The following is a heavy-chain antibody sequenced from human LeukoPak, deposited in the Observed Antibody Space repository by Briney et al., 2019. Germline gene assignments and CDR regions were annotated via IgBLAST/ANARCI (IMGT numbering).Heavy chain of an antibody. V-gene: IGHV3-30*18. J-gene: IGHJ4*02. CDR1: GFTFSSYG. D-gene: IGHD3-10*01. Sequence: PGGSLRLSCAASGFTFSSYGMHWVRQAPGKGLEWVAVISYDGSNKYYADPVKGRFTISRDNSKNTLYLQMNSLRAEDTAVYYCAKDPSYGSGSYYTSSDYWGQGTLVTVSS. CDR2: ISYDGSNK. CDR3: AKDPSYGSGSYYTSSDY.